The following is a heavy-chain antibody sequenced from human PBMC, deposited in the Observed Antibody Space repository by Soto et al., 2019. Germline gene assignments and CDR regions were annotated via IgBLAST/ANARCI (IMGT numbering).Heavy chain of an antibody. J-gene: IGHJ3*01. V-gene: IGHV3-48*03. CDR2: IHPSGQPI. Sequence: PGGSLRLSCAVSGFTFSSSEMYWVPQAPGKGLEWISYIHPSGQPIFYADSVKGRFTISRDNANNSLVLQMNSLRAEDTAVYYCARRDSRWGQGTMVTVSS. D-gene: IGHD3-22*01. CDR3: ARRDSR. CDR1: GFTFSSSE.